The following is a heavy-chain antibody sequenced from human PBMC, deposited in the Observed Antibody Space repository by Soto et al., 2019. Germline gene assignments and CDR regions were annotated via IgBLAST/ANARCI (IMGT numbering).Heavy chain of an antibody. CDR3: AKLSCTSSTCYFPGWFDP. Sequence: QVQLQESGPGLVKPSETLSLTCTVSGDSISGGASFWSWIRQPPGKGLEWIANVYYSGSSYYNPSFKSRLTISVDTTKNQFSLQLKSMTAADTAVYYCAKLSCTSSTCYFPGWFDPWRQGTLVTVSS. V-gene: IGHV4-31*03. D-gene: IGHD2-2*01. CDR1: GDSISGGASF. CDR2: VYYSGSS. J-gene: IGHJ5*02.